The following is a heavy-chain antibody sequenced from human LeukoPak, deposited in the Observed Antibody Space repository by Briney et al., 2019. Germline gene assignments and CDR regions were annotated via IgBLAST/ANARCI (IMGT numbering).Heavy chain of an antibody. J-gene: IGHJ6*03. D-gene: IGHD6-13*01. CDR1: GSTFDDYG. V-gene: IGHV3-20*04. Sequence: SGGSLRLSCAASGSTFDDYGMSWVRQAPGKGLEWVSGINWNGGSTGYADSVKGRFTISRDNAKNSLYLQMNSLRAEDTALYYCARGLIGSSWYDYYYYMDVWGKGTTVTVSS. CDR2: INWNGGST. CDR3: ARGLIGSSWYDYYYYMDV.